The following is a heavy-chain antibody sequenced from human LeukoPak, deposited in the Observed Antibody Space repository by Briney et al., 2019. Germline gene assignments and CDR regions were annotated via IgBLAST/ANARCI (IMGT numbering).Heavy chain of an antibody. CDR1: GGSLSSYY. CDR2: IYYSGST. V-gene: IGHV4-59*01. CDR3: AGDITSQYFQH. J-gene: IGHJ1*01. D-gene: IGHD3-10*01. Sequence: SETLSLTCTVSGGSLSSYYWSWIRQPPGKGLEWIGYIYYSGSTNYNPSPTSRVTISVDTSKNQFSLKLSSVTAADTAVYYCAGDITSQYFQHWGQGTLVTVSS.